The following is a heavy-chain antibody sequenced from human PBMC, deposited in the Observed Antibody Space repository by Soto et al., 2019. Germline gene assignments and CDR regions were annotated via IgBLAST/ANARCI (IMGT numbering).Heavy chain of an antibody. CDR1: RFTFSSYC. J-gene: IGHJ4*01. CDR3: ARASAAADHSR. D-gene: IGHD6-13*01. CDR2: INSDGSST. Sequence: PGGSLRLSCAASRFTFSSYCMHWVRQAPRKGLLWISRINSDGSSTNYADSVKGRFTISRDNAKNTLYLQMNSLRAEDTAVYYYARASAAADHSRWRQRTMVTISS. V-gene: IGHV3-74*01.